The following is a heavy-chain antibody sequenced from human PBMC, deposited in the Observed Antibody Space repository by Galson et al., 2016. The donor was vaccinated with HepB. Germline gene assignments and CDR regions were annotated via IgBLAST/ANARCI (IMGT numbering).Heavy chain of an antibody. Sequence: SLRLSCAASGFTFSSYAMSWVRQAPGKGLEWVSGISGSAVSTFYAGSVKGRFTISRDNSKNTLFLQMNSLRAEDTAVYYCAKGVYDWNGEGFDYWGQGTLVTVSS. D-gene: IGHD1-20*01. V-gene: IGHV3-23*01. CDR2: ISGSAVST. CDR1: GFTFSSYA. J-gene: IGHJ4*02. CDR3: AKGVYDWNGEGFDY.